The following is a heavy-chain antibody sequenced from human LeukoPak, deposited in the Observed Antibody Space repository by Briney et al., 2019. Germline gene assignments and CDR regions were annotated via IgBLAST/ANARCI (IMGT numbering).Heavy chain of an antibody. J-gene: IGHJ6*03. D-gene: IGHD1-26*01. CDR3: AKDSKIVGPTFRSYHYMDV. CDR1: AFSFGSYG. V-gene: IGHV3-30*02. CDR2: IRSDGSNK. Sequence: GGSLRLSCAASAFSFGSYGMHWVRQAPGKGREWGAFIRSDGSNKYYADSVKGLFTISRDHSKNTLSLQMNSLRAEDTAVYYCAKDSKIVGPTFRSYHYMDVWGKGTTVTVSS.